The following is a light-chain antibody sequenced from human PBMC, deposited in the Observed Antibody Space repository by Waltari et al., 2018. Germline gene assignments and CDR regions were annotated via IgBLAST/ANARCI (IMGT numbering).Light chain of an antibody. J-gene: IGKJ1*01. CDR3: QQYNSWPRT. Sequence: EILMTQSPASLSVSPWERATLSCWAGQSVGINLAWYHQRPGQAPRLLIYGASTRATGIPARFSGSGSDTEFTLTISSLKSEDFAVYYCQQYNSWPRTFGQGTKVEIK. CDR1: QSVGIN. V-gene: IGKV3-15*01. CDR2: GAS.